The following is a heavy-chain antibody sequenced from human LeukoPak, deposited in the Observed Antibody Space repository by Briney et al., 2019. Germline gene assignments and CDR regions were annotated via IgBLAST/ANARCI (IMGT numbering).Heavy chain of an antibody. J-gene: IGHJ5*01. D-gene: IGHD6-13*01. CDR3: AKDRSRYSSSRGVPWFDS. CDR1: GFTFDDYA. V-gene: IGHV3-43*02. CDR2: ISGDGGST. Sequence: GGSLRLSCAASGFTFDDYAMHWVRQAPGKGLEWVSLISGDGGSTYYADSVKGRFTISRDNSKNSLYLQMNSLRTEDTALYYCAKDRSRYSSSRGVPWFDSWGQGTLVTVSS.